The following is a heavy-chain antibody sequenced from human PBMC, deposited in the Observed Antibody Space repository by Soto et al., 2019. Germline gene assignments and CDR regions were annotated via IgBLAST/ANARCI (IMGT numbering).Heavy chain of an antibody. J-gene: IGHJ3*02. CDR3: ARGMYDSSGFSNPFDI. V-gene: IGHV4-59*01. D-gene: IGHD3-22*01. CDR2: IYYSGSV. CDR1: GVSISSSY. Sequence: QVQLQESGPGLVKPSETLSLTCTVSGVSISSSYWSWIRQSPGKEMQWIGYIYYSGSVKYNPSLNSRVTTSADMSRKQLSLRVTPVTAADTALYYCARGMYDSSGFSNPFDIWGQGTMVTVSS.